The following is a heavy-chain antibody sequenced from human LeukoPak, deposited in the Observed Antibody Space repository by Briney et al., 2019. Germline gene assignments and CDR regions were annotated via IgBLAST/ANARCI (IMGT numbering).Heavy chain of an antibody. D-gene: IGHD3-10*01. CDR2: IYTSGST. CDR3: AREGFGEPMNNWFDP. CDR1: GGSISSYY. V-gene: IGHV4-4*07. J-gene: IGHJ5*02. Sequence: PSETLSLTCTVSGGSISSYYWSWIRQPAGKGLEWIGRIYTSGSTNYNPSLKSRVNMSVDTSKNQFSLKLSSVTAADTAVYYCAREGFGEPMNNWFDPWGQGTLVTVSS.